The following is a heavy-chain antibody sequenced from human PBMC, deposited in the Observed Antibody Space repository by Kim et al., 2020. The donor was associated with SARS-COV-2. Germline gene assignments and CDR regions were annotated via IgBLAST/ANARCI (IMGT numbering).Heavy chain of an antibody. V-gene: IGHV3-30*18. J-gene: IGHJ6*02. CDR2: ISYDGSNK. CDR1: GFTFSSYG. CDR3: AKDLGLYGSGSYYNYYGMDV. Sequence: GGSLRLSCAASGFTFSSYGMHWVRQAPGKGLEWVAVISYDGSNKYYADSVKGRFTISRDNSKNTLYLQMNSLRAEDTAVYYCAKDLGLYGSGSYYNYYGMDVWGQGTTVTVSS. D-gene: IGHD3-10*01.